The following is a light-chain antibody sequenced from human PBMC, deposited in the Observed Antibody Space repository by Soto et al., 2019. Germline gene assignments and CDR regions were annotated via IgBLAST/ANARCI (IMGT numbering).Light chain of an antibody. J-gene: IGKJ5*01. CDR1: QSVGSN. CDR2: GAS. V-gene: IGKV3-15*01. CDR3: QQYNNWPIT. Sequence: EIVLIQSPATLSLSPVERATLSCMASQSVGSNLAWYQQKPGQAPRLLIYGASTRATGIPARFSGSGSGTEFTLTISSLQSEDFAVYYCQQYNNWPITFGQGTRLEIK.